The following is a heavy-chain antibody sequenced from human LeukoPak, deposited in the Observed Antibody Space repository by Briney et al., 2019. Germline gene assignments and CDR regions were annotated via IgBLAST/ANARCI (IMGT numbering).Heavy chain of an antibody. CDR1: GFTFNGYA. CDR3: VKNAVGGRASYFDF. V-gene: IGHV3-9*01. J-gene: IGHJ4*02. Sequence: SLRLSCVASGFTFNGYAMHWVRQGPGQGLEWVSGISEESSSIVYADSVKGRFTISRDNAENSLYLQMNSLRPEDTALYYCVKNAVGGRASYFDFWGQGTLVTVAS. D-gene: IGHD3-10*01. CDR2: ISEESSSI.